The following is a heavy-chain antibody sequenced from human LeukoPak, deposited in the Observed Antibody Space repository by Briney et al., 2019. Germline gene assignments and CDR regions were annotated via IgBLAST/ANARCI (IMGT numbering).Heavy chain of an antibody. CDR1: GGSISTNNW. J-gene: IGHJ3*02. V-gene: IGHV4-4*02. D-gene: IGHD3-22*01. Sequence: SETLSLTCAVSGGSISTNNWWSWVRQAPGKGLESIGELFHSGNTNYNPSLKSRVTISVDKSYNQFSLKLSSVTAADTAVYYCARVGGYYDTSGYLHRDAFDIWGQGTMVTVSS. CDR2: LFHSGNT. CDR3: ARVGGYYDTSGYLHRDAFDI.